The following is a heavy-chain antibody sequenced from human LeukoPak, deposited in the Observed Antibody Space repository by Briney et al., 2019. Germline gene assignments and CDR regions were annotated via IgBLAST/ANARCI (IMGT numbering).Heavy chain of an antibody. J-gene: IGHJ3*02. CDR1: GYTFTSYG. Sequence: ASVKVSCKASGYTFTSYGISWVRQAPGQGLEWMGWISAYNGNTNYAQKLQGRVTITTDTSTSTAHMELRSLRSDDTAVYYCARGARVGATTRAFDIWGQGTMVTVSS. CDR2: ISAYNGNT. CDR3: ARGARVGATTRAFDI. D-gene: IGHD1-26*01. V-gene: IGHV1-18*01.